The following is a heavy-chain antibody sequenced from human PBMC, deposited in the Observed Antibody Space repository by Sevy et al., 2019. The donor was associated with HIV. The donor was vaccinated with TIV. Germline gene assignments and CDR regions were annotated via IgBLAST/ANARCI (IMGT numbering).Heavy chain of an antibody. CDR1: GFTFSSYW. D-gene: IGHD6-13*01. CDR2: IKQDGSEK. CDR3: AGKGALRSHSPCWRSSSRGLDFDY. J-gene: IGHJ4*02. V-gene: IGHV3-7*01. Sequence: GGSLRLSCAASGFTFSSYWMSWVRQAPGKGLEWVANIKQDGSEKYYVDPVKGRFTISRDNAKNSLYLQMNSLRAEDTDVYYCAGKGALRSHSPCWRSSSRGLDFDYWGQGTLVTVSS.